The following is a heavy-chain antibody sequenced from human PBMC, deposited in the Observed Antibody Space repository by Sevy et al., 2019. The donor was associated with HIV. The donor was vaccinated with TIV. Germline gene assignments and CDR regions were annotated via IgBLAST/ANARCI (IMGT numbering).Heavy chain of an antibody. CDR3: STDDLISY. Sequence: GGSLRLSCTASGFDFANAWMNWVRQAPGKGLEWVGHIKSITDGGAADYAAPVKGRFTISRHDSKNTLYLHMNSLKAKDTAVYYCSTDDLISYWGRGTLVTVSS. CDR1: GFDFANAW. CDR2: IKSITDGGAA. J-gene: IGHJ4*02. V-gene: IGHV3-15*07.